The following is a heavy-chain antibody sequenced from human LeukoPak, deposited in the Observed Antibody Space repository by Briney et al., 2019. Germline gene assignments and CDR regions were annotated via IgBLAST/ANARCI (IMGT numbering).Heavy chain of an antibody. J-gene: IGHJ4*01. CDR2: INQDGSEK. CDR3: ARGRTNDN. CDR1: GFTFSSYA. D-gene: IGHD1-14*01. Sequence: PGGSLRLSCAASGFTFSSYAMTWVRQAPGKGLQWVANINQDGSEKYYVDSVKGRFTISRDNAKNSVYVQMNSLRAEDTAVYYCARGRTNDNWGQGTLVTVSS. V-gene: IGHV3-7*04.